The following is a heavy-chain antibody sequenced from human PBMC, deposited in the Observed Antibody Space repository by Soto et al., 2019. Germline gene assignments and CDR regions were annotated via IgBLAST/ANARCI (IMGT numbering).Heavy chain of an antibody. D-gene: IGHD3-22*01. CDR1: GYTFTSYG. V-gene: IGHV1-18*01. J-gene: IGHJ4*02. CDR3: ARPLDSSGYYRSSYFDY. Sequence: QVQLVQSGAEVKKPGASVKVSCKASGYTFTSYGISWVRQAPGQGLEWMGWISAYNGNTNYAQKLQGRVTMTTDTSESTXHMELRSLRSDDTAGYYGARPLDSSGYYRSSYFDYWGQGTLVTVSS. CDR2: ISAYNGNT.